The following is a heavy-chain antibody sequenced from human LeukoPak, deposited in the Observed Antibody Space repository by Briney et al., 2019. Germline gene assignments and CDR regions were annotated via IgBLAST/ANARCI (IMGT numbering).Heavy chain of an antibody. CDR3: ARFPPRARLYDFWSGPPYYYYGMDV. CDR1: GYTFTSYG. CDR2: ISAYNGNT. V-gene: IGHV1-18*01. Sequence: ASVKVSCKASGYTFTSYGISWVRQAPGQELEWMGWISAYNGNTNYAQKLQGRVTMTTDTSTSTAYMELRSLRSDDTAVYYCARFPPRARLYDFWSGPPYYYYGMDVWGQGTTVTVSS. D-gene: IGHD3-3*01. J-gene: IGHJ6*02.